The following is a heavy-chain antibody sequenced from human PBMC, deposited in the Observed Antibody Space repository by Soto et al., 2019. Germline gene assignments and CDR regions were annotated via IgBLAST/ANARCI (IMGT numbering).Heavy chain of an antibody. D-gene: IGHD3-3*02. V-gene: IGHV3-15*01. CDR1: GFNFNVAW. Sequence: EGQLVESGGRLVEPGGSLRLSCAASGFNFNVAWMNWVRQAPGKGLEWLGRIKSKGGGATTEYVAFVKGRFTISRDDSKNTQYLQMNSLKGEDTAVYYCTKVLALPPNDAFDIWGQGTMVTVSS. CDR2: IKSKGGGATT. CDR3: TKVLALPPNDAFDI. J-gene: IGHJ3*02.